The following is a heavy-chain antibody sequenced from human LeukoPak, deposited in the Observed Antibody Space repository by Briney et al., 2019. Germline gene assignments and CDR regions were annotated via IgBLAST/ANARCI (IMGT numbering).Heavy chain of an antibody. D-gene: IGHD3-10*01. J-gene: IGHJ4*02. V-gene: IGHV3-9*01. Sequence: PGRSLRLSCAASGFTFDDYAMHWVRHAPGKGLEWVSGISWNSGSIGYADSVKGRFTISRDNAKNSLYLQMNSLRAEDTALYYCAKDLASPWLGSWGQGTLVTVSS. CDR1: GFTFDDYA. CDR2: ISWNSGSI. CDR3: AKDLASPWLGS.